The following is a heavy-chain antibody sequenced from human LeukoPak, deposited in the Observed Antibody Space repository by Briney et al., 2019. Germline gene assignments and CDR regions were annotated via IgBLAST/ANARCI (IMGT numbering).Heavy chain of an antibody. CDR3: ARGFGREGMATTLDY. V-gene: IGHV4-30-2*01. Sequence: PSETLSLTCAVSGGSISSGGYSWSWFRQPPGKGLEWIGYIYHSGSTYYNPSLKSRVTISVDRSKNQFSLKLSSVTAADTAVYYCARGFGREGMATTLDYWGQGTLVTVSS. D-gene: IGHD3-16*01. J-gene: IGHJ4*02. CDR2: IYHSGST. CDR1: GGSISSGGYS.